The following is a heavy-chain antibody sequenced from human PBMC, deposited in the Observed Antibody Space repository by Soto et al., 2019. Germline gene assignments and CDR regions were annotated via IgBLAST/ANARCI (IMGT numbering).Heavy chain of an antibody. J-gene: IGHJ1*01. V-gene: IGHV4-34*01. CDR2: INHSGST. CDR3: ARDYYDSSAEYFQH. CDR1: GGSFSGYY. Sequence: QVQLQQWGAGLLKPSETLSLTCAVYGGSFSGYYWSWIRQPPGKGLEWIGEINHSGSTNYNPSLKSRVTISVEKSKNQYSMKLSSVTAADKAVYYCARDYYDSSAEYFQHWGQGTLVTVSS. D-gene: IGHD3-22*01.